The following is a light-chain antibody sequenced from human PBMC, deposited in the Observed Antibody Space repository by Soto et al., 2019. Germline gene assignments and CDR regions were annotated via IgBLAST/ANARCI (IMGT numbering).Light chain of an antibody. J-gene: IGKJ4*01. CDR2: TVS. CDR3: MQRIEFPLT. CDR1: QSLLDSDDGNTY. Sequence: DIVMTQTPLSLPVTPGEPASISCGSSQSLLDSDDGNTYLDWYLQKPGQSTQLLIYTVSYRASGVPDRFSGSGSGTDFTLKISRVEAEDVGVYYCMQRIEFPLTFGGGTKVEIK. V-gene: IGKV2-40*01.